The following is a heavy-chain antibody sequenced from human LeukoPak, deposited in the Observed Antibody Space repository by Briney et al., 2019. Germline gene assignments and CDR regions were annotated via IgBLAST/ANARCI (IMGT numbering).Heavy chain of an antibody. CDR1: GGSISSSSYY. CDR2: IYYSGST. CDR3: ARHRGYYGSGSYYNRGYYFDY. Sequence: PSETLSLTCTVSGGSISSSSYYWGWIRQPPGKGLEWIGSIYYSGSTYYNPSLKSRVTISVDTSKNQFSLKLSSVTAADTAVYYCARHRGYYGSGSYYNRGYYFDYWGQGTLVTVSS. V-gene: IGHV4-39*01. J-gene: IGHJ4*02. D-gene: IGHD3-10*01.